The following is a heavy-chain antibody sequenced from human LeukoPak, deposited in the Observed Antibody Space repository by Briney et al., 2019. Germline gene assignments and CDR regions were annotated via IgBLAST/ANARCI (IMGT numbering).Heavy chain of an antibody. CDR2: ISYDGSNK. V-gene: IGHV3-30*18. Sequence: PGGSLRLSCAASGFTFDDYAMHWVRQAPGKGLEWVAVISYDGSNKYYADSVKGRFTISRDNSKNTLYLQMNSLRAEDTAVYYCAKDQDTAMVETGIDYWGQGTLVTVSS. J-gene: IGHJ4*02. CDR3: AKDQDTAMVETGIDY. CDR1: GFTFDDYA. D-gene: IGHD5-18*01.